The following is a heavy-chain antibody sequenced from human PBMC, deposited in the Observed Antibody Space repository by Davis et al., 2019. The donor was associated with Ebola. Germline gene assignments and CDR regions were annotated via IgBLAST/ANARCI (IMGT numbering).Heavy chain of an antibody. CDR2: IKSKTDGGTT. V-gene: IGHV3-15*01. Sequence: GESLKISCTASGFTFGDYAMSWFRQAPGKGLEWVGRIKSKTDGGTTDYAAPVKGRFTISRDDSKNTLYLQMNSLKTEDTAVYYCTTYYINTVTTRYYYYYGMDVWGQGTTVTVSS. CDR3: TTYYINTVTTRYYYYYGMDV. CDR1: GFTFGDYA. J-gene: IGHJ6*02. D-gene: IGHD4-17*01.